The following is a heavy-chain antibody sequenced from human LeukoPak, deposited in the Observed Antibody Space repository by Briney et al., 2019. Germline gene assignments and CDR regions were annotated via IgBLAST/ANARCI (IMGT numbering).Heavy chain of an antibody. CDR1: GFTFSRYW. CDR3: ATGNYYDSRGYYTFGH. CDR2: MNGDGSTT. V-gene: IGHV3-74*01. D-gene: IGHD3-22*01. Sequence: GGSLRLSCAASGFTFSRYWMHWVRQAPGKGLGWVSRMNGDGSTTSYADSVKSGFTISRDKAKNTLYLQMNSLRAEDTAVYYCATGNYYDSRGYYTFGHWGQGTLVTVSS. J-gene: IGHJ1*01.